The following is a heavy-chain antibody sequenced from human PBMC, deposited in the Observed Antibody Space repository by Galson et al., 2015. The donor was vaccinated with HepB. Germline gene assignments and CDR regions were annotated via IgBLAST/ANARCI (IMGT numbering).Heavy chain of an antibody. V-gene: IGHV3-33*01. Sequence: SLRLSCAASGFTFSSYGMHWVRQAPGKGLEWVAVIWYDGSNKYYADSVKGRFTISRDNSKNTLYLQMNSLRAEDTAVYYCARELDDPFQAFDIWGQGTMVTVSS. J-gene: IGHJ3*02. D-gene: IGHD2-21*01. CDR2: IWYDGSNK. CDR3: ARELDDPFQAFDI. CDR1: GFTFSSYG.